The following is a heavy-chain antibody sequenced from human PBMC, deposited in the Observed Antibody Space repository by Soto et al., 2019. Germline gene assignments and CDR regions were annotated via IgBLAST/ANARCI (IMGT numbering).Heavy chain of an antibody. D-gene: IGHD1-1*01. V-gene: IGHV3-48*03. CDR2: ISPSDSAA. CDR3: ARTLKNQLPPYYYAMDV. Sequence: EEQLVESGGGLVHPGGSLRLSCSASGFTFSRYEMNWVRQGPGRGLEWISYISPSDSAAYYADSVKGRFTISRDNAKNTLILQMNSLRAEDTAVYYCARTLKNQLPPYYYAMDVWGQGTMVTVSS. CDR1: GFTFSRYE. J-gene: IGHJ6*02.